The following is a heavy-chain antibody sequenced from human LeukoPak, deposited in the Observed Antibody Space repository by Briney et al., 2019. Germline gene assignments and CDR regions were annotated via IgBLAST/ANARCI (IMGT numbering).Heavy chain of an antibody. CDR3: ARKSGDLDY. CDR1: RSTFSNYE. D-gene: IGHD3-10*01. J-gene: IGHJ4*02. Sequence: GGSLRLSCAASRSTFSNYEMTWVRQAPGKGLEWVCYISVSASPMYYADSVKGRITISRDNAKNSLYLQMNRLRAEDTAVYYCARKSGDLDYWGQGTLVTVSS. CDR2: ISVSASPM. V-gene: IGHV3-48*03.